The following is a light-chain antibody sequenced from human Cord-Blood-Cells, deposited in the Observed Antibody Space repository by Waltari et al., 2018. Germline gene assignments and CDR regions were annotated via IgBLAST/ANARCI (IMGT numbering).Light chain of an antibody. V-gene: IGKV3-20*01. J-gene: IGKJ4*01. Sequence: EIVLTQPPGTLSLSPGERATLSCRASQCVSSSYLAGYQQKPGQAPRLLIYGASSRATGIPDRFSGSGSGTDFTLTISRLEPEDFAVYYCQQYGSSPLTFGGGTKVEIK. CDR2: GAS. CDR3: QQYGSSPLT. CDR1: QCVSSSY.